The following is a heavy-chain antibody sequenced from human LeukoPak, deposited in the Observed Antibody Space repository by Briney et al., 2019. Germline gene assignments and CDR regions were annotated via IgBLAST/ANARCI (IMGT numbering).Heavy chain of an antibody. CDR1: GGSISSSSHS. D-gene: IGHD6-13*01. CDR2: IYYTGRT. J-gene: IGHJ5*02. CDR3: AQSLGSSNWIGNWFDP. V-gene: IGHV4-39*01. Sequence: SETLFLTCTVSGGSISSSSHSWGWIRQPPGKGLEWTGGIYYTGRTYYNPSLKSRVTISVDTSKNQFSLKLSSVTAADTAVYYCAQSLGSSNWIGNWFDPWGQGTLVTVSS.